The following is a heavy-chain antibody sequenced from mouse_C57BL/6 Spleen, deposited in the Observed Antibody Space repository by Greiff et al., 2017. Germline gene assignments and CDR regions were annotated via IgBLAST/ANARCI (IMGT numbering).Heavy chain of an antibody. V-gene: IGHV1-64*01. CDR1: GYTFTSYW. CDR2: IHPNSGST. CDR3: ARWDYGGSYGYFDV. J-gene: IGHJ1*03. Sequence: QVQLKQPGAELVKPGASVKLSCKASGYTFTSYWMHWVKQRPGQGLEWIGMIHPNSGSTNYNEKFKSKATLTVDKSSSTAYMQLSSLTSEDSAVYYCARWDYGGSYGYFDVWGTGTTVTVSS. D-gene: IGHD1-1*01.